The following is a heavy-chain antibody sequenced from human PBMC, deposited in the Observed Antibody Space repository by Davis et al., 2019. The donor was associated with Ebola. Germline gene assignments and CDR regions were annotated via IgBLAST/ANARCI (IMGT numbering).Heavy chain of an antibody. CDR3: AREGWSTVTLWDY. J-gene: IGHJ4*02. V-gene: IGHV3-48*03. CDR1: GFTFSSYE. D-gene: IGHD4-17*01. CDR2: ISSSGNTI. Sequence: PGGSLRLSCAASGFTFSSYEMNWVRQAPGKGLEWVSYISSSGNTIYYADSVKGRFTISRDNAKNSLYLQMNSLRAEDTAVYFCAREGWSTVTLWDYWGQGTLVTVSS.